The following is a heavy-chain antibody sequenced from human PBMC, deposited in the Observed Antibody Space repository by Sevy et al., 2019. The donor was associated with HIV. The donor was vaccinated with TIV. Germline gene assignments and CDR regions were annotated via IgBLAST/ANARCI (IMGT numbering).Heavy chain of an antibody. Sequence: GGSLRLSCAASGFTFSRHGVHWVRQAPGKGLEWVAFIRYDGSTKYYTDSVKGRFTISRDNSKSTLYLQMNSLRAEDTAVYYCAKGLGMVQGALLSDDIWGQGTMVTVSS. CDR1: GFTFSRHG. J-gene: IGHJ3*02. V-gene: IGHV3-30*02. CDR3: AKGLGMVQGALLSDDI. D-gene: IGHD3-10*01. CDR2: IRYDGSTK.